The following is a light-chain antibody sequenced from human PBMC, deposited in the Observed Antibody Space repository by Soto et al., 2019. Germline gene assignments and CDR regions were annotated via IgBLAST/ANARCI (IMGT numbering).Light chain of an antibody. J-gene: IGKJ4*01. V-gene: IGKV3-20*01. CDR1: QSVTGSN. CDR3: QQYGSSPRT. CDR2: GAS. Sequence: EIVLTQSPGTLSLSPGERATLSCRASQSVTGSNLAWYQQKPGQAPRLLIYGASSRATGLPDRFSGSGSGTDVTLTISRLEPEDVGVYYCQQYGSSPRTLGGVTKVPIK.